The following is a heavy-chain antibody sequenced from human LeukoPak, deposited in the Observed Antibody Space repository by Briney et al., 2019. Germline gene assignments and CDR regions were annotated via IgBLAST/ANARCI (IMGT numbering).Heavy chain of an antibody. CDR1: GFTYSSYA. CDR2: VSGSGGST. V-gene: IGHV3-23*01. CDR3: AKDRRAGSYDY. D-gene: IGHD3-10*01. J-gene: IGHJ4*02. Sequence: GGSLRLSCAASGFTYSSYAMSWVRQAPGKGLEWVSSVSGSGGSTYYADSVKGRFTISRDNSKNTLYLQMNSLRAEDTAVYYCAKDRRAGSYDYWGQGTLVTVSS.